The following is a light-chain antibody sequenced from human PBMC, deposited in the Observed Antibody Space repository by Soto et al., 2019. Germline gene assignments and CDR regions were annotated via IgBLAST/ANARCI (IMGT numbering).Light chain of an antibody. CDR3: HKYSSSST. J-gene: IGKJ2*01. Sequence: DIQMTQSPSTLSASVGDRVTITCRASQSIDYWLAWYQQKPGKAPKLLIYKTSNLKSGVPSRFSGSRSGTEFTLTISSLQPEDFATYYCHKYSSSSTFGQGTNLEIK. CDR1: QSIDYW. V-gene: IGKV1-5*03. CDR2: KTS.